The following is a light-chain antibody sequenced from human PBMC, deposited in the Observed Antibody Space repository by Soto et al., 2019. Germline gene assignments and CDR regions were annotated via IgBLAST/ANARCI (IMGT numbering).Light chain of an antibody. V-gene: IGKV1-39*01. CDR3: KQSYSSLWT. CDR1: QSISSY. J-gene: IGKJ1*01. CDR2: AAY. Sequence: DIQMTQSPSSLSASVGDRVTITCRASQSISSYLNWYQQKPGKAHKLLIFAAYSLQSGVQSRFNGSGSGTDFTLTIRSLQPEDFATYYCKQSYSSLWTFGQGTKVDI.